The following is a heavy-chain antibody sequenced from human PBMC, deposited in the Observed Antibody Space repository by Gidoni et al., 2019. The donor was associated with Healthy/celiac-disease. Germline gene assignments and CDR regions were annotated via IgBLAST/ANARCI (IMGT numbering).Heavy chain of an antibody. Sequence: QVQLVESGGGVVQPGRSLRLSCAASGFTFSSSGMPWVRQAPGKGLEWVAVISYDGSNKYYADSVKGRVTISRDNSKNTLYLQMNSLRAEDTAVYYCAKEYVNVVATPQKDPGWYFDLWGRGTLVTVSS. CDR2: ISYDGSNK. V-gene: IGHV3-30*18. J-gene: IGHJ2*01. D-gene: IGHD5-12*01. CDR3: AKEYVNVVATPQKDPGWYFDL. CDR1: GFTFSSSG.